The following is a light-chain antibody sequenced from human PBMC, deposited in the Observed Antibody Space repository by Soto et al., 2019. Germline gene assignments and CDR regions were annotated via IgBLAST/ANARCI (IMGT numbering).Light chain of an antibody. J-gene: IGKJ3*01. V-gene: IGKV2-28*01. CDR3: MQALQTPRT. Sequence: DLVMTQSPVSLPVTPGEPASISCRSSQSLLHSSGHNYVDWYLQKPGQSPQLLIYFASLRASGVPDRFSGSGSGTDFTLKISRVEADDVGVYYCMQALQTPRTFGPGTKVEIK. CDR1: QSLLHSSGHNY. CDR2: FAS.